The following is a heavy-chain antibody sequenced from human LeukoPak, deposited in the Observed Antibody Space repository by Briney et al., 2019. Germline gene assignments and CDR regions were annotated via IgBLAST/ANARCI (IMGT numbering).Heavy chain of an antibody. D-gene: IGHD3-22*01. CDR3: ARGLWYYDSSGPLDDY. J-gene: IGHJ4*02. CDR1: GFTFSSYS. Sequence: PGGSLRLSCAASGFTFSSYSMNWVRQAPGKGLEWVSSISSSSSYIYYADSVKGLFTISRDNAKNSLYLQMNSLRAEDTAVYYCARGLWYYDSSGPLDDYWGQGTLVTVSS. CDR2: ISSSSSYI. V-gene: IGHV3-21*01.